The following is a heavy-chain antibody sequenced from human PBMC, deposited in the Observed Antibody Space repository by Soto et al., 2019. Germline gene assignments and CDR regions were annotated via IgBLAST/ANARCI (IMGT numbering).Heavy chain of an antibody. J-gene: IGHJ3*02. CDR2: ISGTTKYI. CDR3: ARSVIFRGLIRTFDM. Sequence: EVQLVESGGGLVKAGGSLRLSCSASGFTFSSFNMHWVRRAPGKGLEWVSSISGTTKYIYYGDSVKGLFTISRDNAENSMFLQMNRLRVEDTAVYYCARSVIFRGLIRTFDMWGQGTLVTVSS. V-gene: IGHV3-21*01. CDR1: GFTFSSFN. D-gene: IGHD3-10*01.